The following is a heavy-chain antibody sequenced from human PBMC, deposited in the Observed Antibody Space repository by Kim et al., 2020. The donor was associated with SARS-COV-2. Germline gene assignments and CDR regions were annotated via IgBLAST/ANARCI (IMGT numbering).Heavy chain of an antibody. CDR3: ARSIVVVPAVRPYYYGMDV. Sequence: GGSLRLSCAASGFTFSDYYMSWIRQAPGKGLEWVSYISSSGSTIYYADSVKGRFTISRDNAKNSLYLQMNSLRAEDTAVYYCARSIVVVPAVRPYYYGMDVWGQGTTVTVSS. CDR2: ISSSGSTI. D-gene: IGHD2-2*01. CDR1: GFTFSDYY. J-gene: IGHJ6*02. V-gene: IGHV3-11*04.